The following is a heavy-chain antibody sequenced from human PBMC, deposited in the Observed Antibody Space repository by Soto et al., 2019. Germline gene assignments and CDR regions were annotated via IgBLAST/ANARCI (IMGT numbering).Heavy chain of an antibody. J-gene: IGHJ6*02. CDR1: GGSISSYY. CDR3: ATRTVTTFLYGMDV. CDR2: IYYSGST. D-gene: IGHD4-17*01. Sequence: SETLSLTCTVSGGSISSYYWSWIRQPPGKGLEWIGYIYYSGSTNYNPSLKSRVTISVDTSKNQFSLKLSSVTAADTAVYYCATRTVTTFLYGMDVWGQGTTVTVSS. V-gene: IGHV4-59*08.